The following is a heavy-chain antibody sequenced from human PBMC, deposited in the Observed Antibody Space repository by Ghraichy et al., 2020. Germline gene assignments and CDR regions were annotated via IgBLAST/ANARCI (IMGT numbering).Heavy chain of an antibody. CDR2: ISGYSCNT. D-gene: IGHD3-22*01. V-gene: IGHV1-18*04. J-gene: IGHJ4*02. CDR3: ASYDTQGFFDY. Sequence: ASVKVSCKASGYTFTSYGISWVRQAPGQGLEWMGWISGYSCNTNYAQILQDRVTLTTDTSTSTAYMELRRLRSDDTAVYYCASYDTQGFFDYWGQGTLVTVSS. CDR1: GYTFTSYG.